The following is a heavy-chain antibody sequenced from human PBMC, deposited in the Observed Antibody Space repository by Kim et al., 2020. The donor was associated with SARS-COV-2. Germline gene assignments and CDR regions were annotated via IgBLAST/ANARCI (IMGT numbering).Heavy chain of an antibody. D-gene: IGHD3-10*01. CDR1: GFTFSTYW. CDR2: IMHDGSEK. J-gene: IGHJ4*02. Sequence: GGSLRLSCAASGFTFSTYWMSWARQAPGKGLEWVANIMHDGSEKNYVDSVKGRFTISRDNAKNSLWLQMNSLRAEDTAVYYCARDAYGSGSSSSSRFDYWGQGTLVTVSS. V-gene: IGHV3-7*01. CDR3: ARDAYGSGSSSSSRFDY.